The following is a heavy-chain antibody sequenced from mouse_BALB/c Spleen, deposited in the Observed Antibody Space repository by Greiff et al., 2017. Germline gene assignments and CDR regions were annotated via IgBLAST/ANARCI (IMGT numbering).Heavy chain of an antibody. J-gene: IGHJ2*01. D-gene: IGHD1-2*01. CDR2: ISYDGSN. CDR3: AREGYGYGY. Sequence: ESGPGLVKPSQSLSLTCSVTGYSINSGYYWNWIRQFPGNKLEWMGYISYDGSNNYNPSLKNRISITRDTSKNQFFLKLNSVTTEDTATYYCAREGYGYGYWGQGTTLTVSS. CDR1: GYSINSGYY. V-gene: IGHV3-6*02.